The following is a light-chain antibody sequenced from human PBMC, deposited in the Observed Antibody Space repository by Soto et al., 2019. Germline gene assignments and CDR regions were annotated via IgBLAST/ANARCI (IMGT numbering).Light chain of an antibody. CDR1: SSNIGAGYD. V-gene: IGLV1-40*01. CDR2: GNN. J-gene: IGLJ2*01. CDR3: QSFGTRLNSVV. Sequence: QAVVTQPPAVSGAPGQRVTISCTGSSSNIGAGYDVHWYQQFPGTAPKLLIYGNNNRPSGVTDRFSGSKSGPSASLAITGLQAEDEAEYYCQSFGTRLNSVVFGGGTKLTVL.